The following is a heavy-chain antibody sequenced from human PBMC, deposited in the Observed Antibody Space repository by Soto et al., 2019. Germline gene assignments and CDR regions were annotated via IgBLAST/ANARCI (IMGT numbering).Heavy chain of an antibody. Sequence: PGGSLRLSCAVSGFTFSSYWMHWVRPAPGKGLVWVSRINSDGSSTSYADSVKGRFTISRDNAKNTLYLQMNSLRAEDTAVYYCARGYDFWSGLHTGMDVWGQGTTVTVSS. CDR1: GFTFSSYW. J-gene: IGHJ6*02. CDR2: INSDGSST. V-gene: IGHV3-74*01. D-gene: IGHD3-3*01. CDR3: ARGYDFWSGLHTGMDV.